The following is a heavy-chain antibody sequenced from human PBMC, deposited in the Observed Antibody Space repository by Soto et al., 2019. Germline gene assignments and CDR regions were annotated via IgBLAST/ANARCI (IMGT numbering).Heavy chain of an antibody. CDR1: GFSLRSSNW. V-gene: IGHV4-4*02. J-gene: IGHJ6*02. D-gene: IGHD3-3*01. CDR3: ARDRITIFGVVISGSWYYGMDV. CDR2: IYHSGST. Sequence: PSDTLSLTCAVSGFSLRSSNWLSWVRPPPGKGLEWIGEIYHSGSTNYNPSLKSRVTISVDKSKNQFSLKLSSVTAADTAVYYCARDRITIFGVVISGSWYYGMDVWGQGTTVTVS.